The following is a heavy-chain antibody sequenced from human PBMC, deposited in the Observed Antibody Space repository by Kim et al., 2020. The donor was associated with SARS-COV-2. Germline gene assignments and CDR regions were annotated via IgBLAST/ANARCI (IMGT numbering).Heavy chain of an antibody. CDR1: GFTFSSYA. Sequence: GGSLRLSCAASGFTFSSYAMSWVRQAPGKGLEWVSAISGSGGSTYYADSVKGRFTISRDNSKNTLYLQMNSLRAEDTAVYYCAKAKRPDDYGDYRLDYWGQGTLVTVSS. V-gene: IGHV3-23*01. D-gene: IGHD4-17*01. CDR3: AKAKRPDDYGDYRLDY. J-gene: IGHJ4*02. CDR2: ISGSGGST.